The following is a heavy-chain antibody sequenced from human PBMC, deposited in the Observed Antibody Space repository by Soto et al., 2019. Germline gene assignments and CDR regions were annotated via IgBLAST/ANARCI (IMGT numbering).Heavy chain of an antibody. Sequence: ASVKVSCKASGYTFTSYGISWVRQAPGQGLEWMGWISAYNGNTNYAQKLQGRVTMTTDTSTSTAYMELRSLRSDDTAVHYCARDWEQQLVSYYYGMDVWGQGTTVTVSS. CDR1: GYTFTSYG. CDR2: ISAYNGNT. CDR3: ARDWEQQLVSYYYGMDV. D-gene: IGHD6-13*01. J-gene: IGHJ6*02. V-gene: IGHV1-18*04.